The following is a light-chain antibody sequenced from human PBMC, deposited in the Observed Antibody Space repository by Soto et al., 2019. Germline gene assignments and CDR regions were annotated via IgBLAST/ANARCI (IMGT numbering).Light chain of an antibody. CDR2: GAS. V-gene: IGKV3-11*01. Sequence: ETVMTQSPATLSVSPGERATSSCRASQSINTNLAWFQLKPGQAPRLLIYGASIRAAGIPARFSGSGSGTDFTLTISSLEPEDFAVYYCQQRSNWRTFGQGTKVDIK. CDR1: QSINTN. CDR3: QQRSNWRT. J-gene: IGKJ1*01.